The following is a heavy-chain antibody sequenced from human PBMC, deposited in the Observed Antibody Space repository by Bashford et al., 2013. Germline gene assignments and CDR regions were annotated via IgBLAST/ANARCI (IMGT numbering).Heavy chain of an antibody. J-gene: IGHJ1*01. CDR2: IYYSGST. D-gene: IGHD3-10*01. CDR1: GGSISSYY. Sequence: SETLSLTCTVSGGSISSYYWSWIRQPPGKGLEWIGYIYYSGSTNYNPSLKSRVTISVDTSKNQFSLKLTSVTAADTAVYYCARAPFYYATGGITSWGQGTLVTVSS. CDR3: ARAPFYYATGGITS. V-gene: IGHV4-59*12.